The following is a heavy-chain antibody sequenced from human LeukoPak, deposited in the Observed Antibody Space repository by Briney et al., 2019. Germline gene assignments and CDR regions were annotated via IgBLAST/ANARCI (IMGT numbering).Heavy chain of an antibody. J-gene: IGHJ4*02. V-gene: IGHV1-2*02. D-gene: IGHD5-18*01. CDR3: AREGDTAMVGY. Sequence: ASVKVSCKASGYTFTGYYIYWVRQAPGQGLEWMGWINPNSGGTKYAQKFQGRVTMTRDTSISTAYMELSRLRSDDTAVYYCAREGDTAMVGYWGQGTLVTVSS. CDR1: GYTFTGYY. CDR2: INPNSGGT.